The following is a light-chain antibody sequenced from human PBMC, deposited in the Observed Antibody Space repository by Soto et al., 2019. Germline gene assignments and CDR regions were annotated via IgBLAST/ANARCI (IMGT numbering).Light chain of an antibody. CDR3: LQTYNLPRT. V-gene: IGKV1-39*01. CDR1: LNIGDS. J-gene: IGKJ1*01. CDR2: GAS. Sequence: SPSSLSASVGDRVTITCRASLNIGDSLSWFQQKAGKPPPQLIYGASALQSGVHVRFSGSASGTDFTLSIMNMQREDFATYYCLQTYNLPRTFGQGTKVEFK.